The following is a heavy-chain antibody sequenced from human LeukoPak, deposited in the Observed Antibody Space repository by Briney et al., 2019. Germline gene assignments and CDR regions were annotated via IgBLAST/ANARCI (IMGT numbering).Heavy chain of an antibody. CDR3: ATDSSSWYFDS. CDR1: GFTFSSYG. D-gene: IGHD6-13*01. Sequence: GGSLRLSCAASGFTFSSYGMHWVRQAPGKGPEWVAVIWYDGSNKYYADSVKGRFTISRDNSKSTLYLQMNSLRVEDTAVYYCATDSSSWYFDSWGQGTLVTVSS. J-gene: IGHJ4*02. V-gene: IGHV3-33*01. CDR2: IWYDGSNK.